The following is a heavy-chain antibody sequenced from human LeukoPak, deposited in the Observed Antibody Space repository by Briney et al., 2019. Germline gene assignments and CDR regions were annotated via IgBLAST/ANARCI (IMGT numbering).Heavy chain of an antibody. J-gene: IGHJ4*02. Sequence: PGGSLRLSCAASGFTVSSNYMSWVRQAPGKGLEWVSVIYSGGSTYYADSVKGRFTISRDNSKNTLYLRMNSLRAEDTAVYYCASTQYYDFWSGYYSFDYWGQGTLVSVSS. CDR2: IYSGGST. CDR1: GFTVSSNY. D-gene: IGHD3-3*01. V-gene: IGHV3-53*01. CDR3: ASTQYYDFWSGYYSFDY.